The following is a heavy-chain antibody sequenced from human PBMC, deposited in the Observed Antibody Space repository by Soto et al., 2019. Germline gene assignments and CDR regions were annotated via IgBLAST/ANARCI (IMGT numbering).Heavy chain of an antibody. D-gene: IGHD3-10*01. Sequence: SETLSLTCAVYGGSFSGYYWSWIRQPPGKRLEWIGEINHSGSTNYNPSLKSRVTISVDTSKNQFSLKLSSVTAADTAVYYCARERRYYGSGSVGYYYYYGMDVWGQGTTVTVSS. CDR1: GGSFSGYY. CDR2: INHSGST. V-gene: IGHV4-34*01. CDR3: ARERRYYGSGSVGYYYYYGMDV. J-gene: IGHJ6*02.